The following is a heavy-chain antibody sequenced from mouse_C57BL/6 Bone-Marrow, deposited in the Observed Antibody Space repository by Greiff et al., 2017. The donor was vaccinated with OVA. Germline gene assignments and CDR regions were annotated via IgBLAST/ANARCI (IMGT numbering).Heavy chain of an antibody. D-gene: IGHD1-1*01. V-gene: IGHV1-19*01. CDR3: ARFELRAY. J-gene: IGHJ3*01. CDR1: GYTFTDYY. Sequence: VQLKESGPVLVKPGASVKMSRKASGYTFTDYYMNWVKQSHGKSLEWIGVINPYNGGTSYNQKFKGKATLTVDKSSSTAYMELNSLTSEDSAVYYCARFELRAYWGQGTLVTVSA. CDR2: INPYNGGT.